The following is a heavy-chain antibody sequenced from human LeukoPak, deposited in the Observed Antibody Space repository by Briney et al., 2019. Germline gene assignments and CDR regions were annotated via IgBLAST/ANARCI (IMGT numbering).Heavy chain of an antibody. J-gene: IGHJ4*02. CDR3: ARRGKYYYGSGSYIDY. D-gene: IGHD3-10*01. V-gene: IGHV4-4*02. Sequence: SETLSLTCAVSGGSISSSNWWSWVRQPPGKGLERIGEIYHSGSTNYNPSLKSRVTISVDKSKNQFSLKLSSVTAADTAVYYCARRGKYYYGSGSYIDYWGQGTLVTVSS. CDR1: GGSISSSNW. CDR2: IYHSGST.